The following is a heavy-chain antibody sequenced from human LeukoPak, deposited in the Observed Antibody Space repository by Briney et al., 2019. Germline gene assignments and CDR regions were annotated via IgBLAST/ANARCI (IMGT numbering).Heavy chain of an antibody. Sequence: SETLSLTCVVYGGSFSGYHWSWIRQPPGKGLEWIGEINHSGSTNYNPSLKGRVTVSVDTSKRQFSLKLSSVTAADTAVFFCARAHGSGSYRDAFDIWGQGTMVTVSS. J-gene: IGHJ3*02. D-gene: IGHD6-19*01. CDR2: INHSGST. V-gene: IGHV4-34*01. CDR3: ARAHGSGSYRDAFDI. CDR1: GGSFSGYH.